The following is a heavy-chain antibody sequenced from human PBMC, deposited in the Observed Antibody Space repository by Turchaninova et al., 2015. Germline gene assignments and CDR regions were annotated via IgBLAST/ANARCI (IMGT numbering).Heavy chain of an antibody. V-gene: IGHV4-4*02. J-gene: IGHJ4*02. Sequence: QVQLQESGPGLVKPSGTLSLTCAVSGASIRNTNWWRWVRQPPGTGLAWSGEIYHSGSTNYNPSLKSRVTISVDKSKNLFSLNLNSVNAADTAVYYCAKEGAAGTDRGFDYWGQGILVTVSS. CDR1: GASIRNTNW. CDR2: IYHSGST. D-gene: IGHD6-13*01. CDR3: AKEGAAGTDRGFDY.